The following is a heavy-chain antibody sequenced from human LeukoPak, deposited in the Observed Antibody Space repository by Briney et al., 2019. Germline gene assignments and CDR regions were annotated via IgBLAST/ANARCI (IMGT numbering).Heavy chain of an antibody. CDR1: GFTFSSYS. Sequence: QPGGSLRLSCAASGFTFSSYSMNWVRQAPGKGLEWVAVISYDGSNKYYADSVKGRFAISRDNSKNTLYLQMNSLRAEDTAVYYCAKEAGQWLVRSFEDYWGQGTLVTVSS. V-gene: IGHV3-30*18. D-gene: IGHD6-19*01. CDR2: ISYDGSNK. CDR3: AKEAGQWLVRSFEDY. J-gene: IGHJ4*02.